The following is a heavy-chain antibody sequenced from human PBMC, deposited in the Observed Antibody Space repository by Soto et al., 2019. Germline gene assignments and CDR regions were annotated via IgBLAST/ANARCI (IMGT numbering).Heavy chain of an antibody. V-gene: IGHV4-39*01. CDR1: GDSISYSTSCY. D-gene: IGHD3-9*01. Sequence: SETLSLTCTVSGDSISYSTSCYWGWFRQPPGKGLEWIGSIYYTGSAYYYPSLKSRVTISVDTSKNEFSLKLTSVTASDTAVYYCARLPISSEDSSRHGTLVT. CDR2: IYYTGSA. CDR3: ARLPISSEDS. J-gene: IGHJ5*01.